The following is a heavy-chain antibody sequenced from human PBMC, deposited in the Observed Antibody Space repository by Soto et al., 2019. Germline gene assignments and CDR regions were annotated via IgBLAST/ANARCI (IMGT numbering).Heavy chain of an antibody. D-gene: IGHD2-15*01. CDR3: ARARGARYFAY. CDR2: IYYSGST. V-gene: IGHV4-30-4*01. CDR1: GGSISSGDYY. Sequence: NPSETLSLTCTVSGGSISSGDYYWSWIRQPPGKGLEWIGYIYYSGSTYYNPSLKSRVTISVDTSKNQFSLKLSSVTAADTAVYYCARARGARYFAYWGQGSLVTVSS. J-gene: IGHJ4*02.